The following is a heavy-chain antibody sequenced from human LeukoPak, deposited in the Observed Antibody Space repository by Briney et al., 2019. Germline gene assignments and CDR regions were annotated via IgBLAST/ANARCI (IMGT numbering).Heavy chain of an antibody. CDR2: IQQDGSEK. CDR3: ARGPTRANSSDY. CDR1: VFTFSSYR. Sequence: GVPLRLSCGPSVFTFSSYRMLCVREAPGKALEGVANIQQDGSEKYYVDSVKGRFTIYRDNAKNCLYLQMNSLTAEDTAVYYCARGPTRANSSDYWGQGTLVTVSS. V-gene: IGHV3-7*01. D-gene: IGHD2/OR15-2a*01. J-gene: IGHJ4*02.